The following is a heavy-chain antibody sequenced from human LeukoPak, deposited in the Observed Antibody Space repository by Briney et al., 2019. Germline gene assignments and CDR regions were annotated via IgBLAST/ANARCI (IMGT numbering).Heavy chain of an antibody. Sequence: GGSLRLSCAASGFTFSSYEMNWVRQAPGKGLEWVSYINSSGNTVYYADSVKGRFTISRDNAKNSLFLQMNTLRAEDTAVYYCARGAVAGLWYFDLWGRGTLVTVSS. V-gene: IGHV3-48*03. CDR1: GFTFSSYE. CDR3: ARGAVAGLWYFDL. J-gene: IGHJ2*01. D-gene: IGHD6-19*01. CDR2: INSSGNTV.